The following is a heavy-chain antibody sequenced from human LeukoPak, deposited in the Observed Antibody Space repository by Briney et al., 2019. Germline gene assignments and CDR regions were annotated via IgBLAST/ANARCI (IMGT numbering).Heavy chain of an antibody. V-gene: IGHV1-2*02. CDR3: ARDGYYDFWSGYYLSTYYGMDV. Sequence: ASVKVSCKASGYTFTGYYMHWVRQAPGQGLEWMGWINPNSGGTNYAQKFQGRVTMTRDTSISTAYMELSRLRSDDTAVYYCARDGYYDFWSGYYLSTYYGMDVWGQGTTVTVS. CDR2: INPNSGGT. CDR1: GYTFTGYY. D-gene: IGHD3-3*01. J-gene: IGHJ6*02.